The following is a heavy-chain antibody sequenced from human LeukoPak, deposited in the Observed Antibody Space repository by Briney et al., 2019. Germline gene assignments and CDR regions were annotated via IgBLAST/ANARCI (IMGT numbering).Heavy chain of an antibody. J-gene: IGHJ5*02. CDR2: ISGAGGTT. D-gene: IGHD3-3*01. Sequence: PGGSLRLSCAASGFTFSSYAMMWLRQAPGKGLEWVSAISGAGGTTLYADSVKGRFTISRDNSKNTLYLQMSSLRAEDTAVYYCARDLSCDSWGQGTLVTVSS. CDR3: ARDLSCDS. V-gene: IGHV3-23*01. CDR1: GFTFSSYA.